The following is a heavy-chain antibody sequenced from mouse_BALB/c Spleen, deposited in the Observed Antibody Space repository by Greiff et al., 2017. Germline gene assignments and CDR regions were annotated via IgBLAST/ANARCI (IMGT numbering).Heavy chain of an antibody. J-gene: IGHJ1*01. CDR2: IDPENGDT. Sequence: VQLQQSGAELVRSGASVTLSCTASGFNINDYYMHWVKQRPEQGLEWIGWIDPENGDTEYAPKFQGKATMTADTSSNTAYLQLSSLTSEDTAVYYCNADYYGSSVYFDVWGAGTTVTVSS. CDR1: GFNINDYY. D-gene: IGHD1-1*01. V-gene: IGHV14-4*02. CDR3: NADYYGSSVYFDV.